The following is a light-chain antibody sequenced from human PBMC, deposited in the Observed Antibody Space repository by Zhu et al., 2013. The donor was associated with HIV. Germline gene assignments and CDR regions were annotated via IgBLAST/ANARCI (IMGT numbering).Light chain of an antibody. CDR2: GAS. CDR3: QQSYSIPTWT. Sequence: DTQMTQSPSTLSASVGDRVTITCRASQDIRSDVSWYQQKPGKVPKRLIYGASTLQSGIPSRFSGSRSGTDFTLTISSLQPEDFATYYCQQSYSIPTWTFGQGTKVEIK. V-gene: IGKV1-39*01. J-gene: IGKJ1*01. CDR1: QDIRSD.